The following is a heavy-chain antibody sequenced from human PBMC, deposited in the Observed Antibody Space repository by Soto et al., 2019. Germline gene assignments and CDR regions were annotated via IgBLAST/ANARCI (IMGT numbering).Heavy chain of an antibody. Sequence: GESLKISCKGSGYSFTSYWISWVRQMPGKGLEWMGRIDPSDSYTNYSPSFQGHVTISADKSISTAYLQWSSLKASDTAMYYCARHVKAVAANYGMDVWGQGTTVTVSS. D-gene: IGHD6-19*01. CDR2: IDPSDSYT. CDR3: ARHVKAVAANYGMDV. CDR1: GYSFTSYW. V-gene: IGHV5-10-1*01. J-gene: IGHJ6*02.